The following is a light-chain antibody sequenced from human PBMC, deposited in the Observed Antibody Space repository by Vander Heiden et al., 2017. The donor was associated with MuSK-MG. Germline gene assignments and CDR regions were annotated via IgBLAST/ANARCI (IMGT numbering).Light chain of an antibody. Sequence: DIQLTQSPFFLSASVGDSVTITCRASQGISSYLAWYQQKPGNAPKLLIFAASTLQSGVPSRFSGSGSGTEFTLTISSLQPEDFAAYYCQQLNSYPLFGGGTKVEIK. CDR2: AAS. CDR1: QGISSY. J-gene: IGKJ4*01. V-gene: IGKV1-9*01. CDR3: QQLNSYPL.